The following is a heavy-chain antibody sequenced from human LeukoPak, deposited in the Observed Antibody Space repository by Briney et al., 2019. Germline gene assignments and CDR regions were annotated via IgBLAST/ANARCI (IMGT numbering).Heavy chain of an antibody. CDR1: GGSISSYY. Sequence: SETLSLTCTVSGGSISSYYWSWIPQPPGKGLGWIGYIYYSGSTNYNPSLKSRVTISVDTSKNQFSLKLSSVTAADTAVYYCARITLDYYGKDVWGQGTTVTVSS. J-gene: IGHJ6*02. CDR2: IYYSGST. CDR3: ARITLDYYGKDV. V-gene: IGHV4-59*01.